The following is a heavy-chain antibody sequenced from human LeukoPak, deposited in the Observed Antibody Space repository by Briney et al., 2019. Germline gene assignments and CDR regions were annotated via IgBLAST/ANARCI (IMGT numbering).Heavy chain of an antibody. Sequence: ASVKVSCKASGYTFTSYDINWVRQATGQGLEWMGWMNPNSGNTGYAQKFQGRVTITTDESTSTAYMELSSLRSEDTAVYYCARGGYYDSSGYYFSDYWGQGTLVTVSS. CDR3: ARGGYYDSSGYYFSDY. CDR2: MNPNSGNT. D-gene: IGHD3-22*01. V-gene: IGHV1-8*01. J-gene: IGHJ4*02. CDR1: GYTFTSYD.